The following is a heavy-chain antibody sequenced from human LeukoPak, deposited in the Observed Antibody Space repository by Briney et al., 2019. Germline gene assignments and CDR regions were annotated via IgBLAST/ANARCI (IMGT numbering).Heavy chain of an antibody. CDR2: ISGSGGST. D-gene: IGHD3-9*01. Sequence: GGSLRLSCAASGFTFSSYAMSWVRQAPGKGLEWVSAISGSGGSTYYADSVKGRFTISRDNSKNTLYLQMNSLRAEDTAVYYCARGGGGLRYFDWLPFDYWGQGTLVTVSS. CDR3: ARGGGGLRYFDWLPFDY. CDR1: GFTFSSYA. J-gene: IGHJ4*02. V-gene: IGHV3-23*01.